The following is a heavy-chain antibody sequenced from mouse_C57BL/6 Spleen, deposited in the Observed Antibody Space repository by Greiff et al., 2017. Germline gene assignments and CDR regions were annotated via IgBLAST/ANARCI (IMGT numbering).Heavy chain of an antibody. CDR2: IRNKANGYTT. V-gene: IGHV7-3*01. CDR3: ARRTTVDWYFDV. CDR1: GFTFTDYY. Sequence: EVKLVESGGGLVQPGGSLSLSCAASGFTFTDYYMSWVRQPPGKALEWLGFIRNKANGYTTEYSASVKGRFTISRDNSQSILYLQMNALRAEDSATYYCARRTTVDWYFDVWGTGTTVTVSS. D-gene: IGHD1-1*01. J-gene: IGHJ1*03.